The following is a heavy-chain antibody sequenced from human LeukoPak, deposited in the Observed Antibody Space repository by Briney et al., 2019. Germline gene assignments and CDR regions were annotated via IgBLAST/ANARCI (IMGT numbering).Heavy chain of an antibody. D-gene: IGHD3-22*01. CDR2: ISDDGSNK. Sequence: TGGSLRLSCAASGFTFSSYAMHWVRQAPGKGLEWVAVISDDGSNKYYADSVKGRFTISGDNSKNTLYLQMSSLRAEDTAMYYCAREGNSGYYPYWGQGILVTVSS. V-gene: IGHV3-30*04. CDR3: AREGNSGYYPY. J-gene: IGHJ4*02. CDR1: GFTFSSYA.